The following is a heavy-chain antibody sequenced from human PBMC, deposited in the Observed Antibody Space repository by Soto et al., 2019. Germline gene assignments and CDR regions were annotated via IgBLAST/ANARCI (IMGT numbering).Heavy chain of an antibody. D-gene: IGHD5-12*01. CDR3: TRSRSVYDKGPLDS. CDR1: GFNFSNYY. J-gene: IGHJ5*01. V-gene: IGHV3-11*03. CDR2: ISSSRVT. Sequence: AGXSLRLACAASGFNFSNYYMNWIRQAPVKGLEWLSYISSSRVTRYIDSVKGRFTTSRDNVKNSLYLQMDSLRADDTAVYYCTRSRSVYDKGPLDSWGQGTLVTVS.